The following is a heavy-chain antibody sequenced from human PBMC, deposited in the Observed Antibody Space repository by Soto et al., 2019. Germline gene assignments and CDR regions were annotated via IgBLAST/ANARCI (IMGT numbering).Heavy chain of an antibody. V-gene: IGHV3-7*01. J-gene: IGHJ4*02. CDR3: ARVLTGAFDC. CDR1: GFTFSSYW. CDR2: IKQEGSEK. Sequence: GSLRLSCAASGFTFSSYWMSWVRQAPGKGLEWVANIKQEGSEKYYVDSVKGRFTISRDNAKNSLYLQMNSLRAVDMAVYYCARVLTGAFDCWGQGTLVTVSS. D-gene: IGHD3-9*01.